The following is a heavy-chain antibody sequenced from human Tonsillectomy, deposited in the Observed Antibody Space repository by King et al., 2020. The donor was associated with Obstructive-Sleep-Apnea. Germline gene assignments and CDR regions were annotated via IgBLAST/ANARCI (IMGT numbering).Heavy chain of an antibody. CDR3: ASRNLGELSLS. J-gene: IGHJ5*02. Sequence: VQLQESGPGLVKPSEILSLTCTVSGLSINNGYYWGWIRQPPGKGLEWIGSIYHSGNTYYNPSLKSRVTISVDTSRNQFSLKLSSVTAADTAVYYCASRNLGELSLSWGQGTLVTVSS. CDR2: IYHSGNT. CDR1: GLSINNGYY. V-gene: IGHV4-38-2*02. D-gene: IGHD3-16*02.